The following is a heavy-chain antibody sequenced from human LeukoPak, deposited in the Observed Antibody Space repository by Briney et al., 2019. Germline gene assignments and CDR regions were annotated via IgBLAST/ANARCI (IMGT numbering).Heavy chain of an antibody. D-gene: IGHD6-19*01. J-gene: IGHJ4*02. Sequence: GRSLRLSCAASGFTFDDYAMHWVRQAPGKGLERVSGISWNSGSIGYADSVKGRFTISRDNAKNSLYLQMNSLRAEDTALYYCATSSGWYVSAFDYWGQGTLVTVSS. CDR2: ISWNSGSI. CDR1: GFTFDDYA. CDR3: ATSSGWYVSAFDY. V-gene: IGHV3-9*01.